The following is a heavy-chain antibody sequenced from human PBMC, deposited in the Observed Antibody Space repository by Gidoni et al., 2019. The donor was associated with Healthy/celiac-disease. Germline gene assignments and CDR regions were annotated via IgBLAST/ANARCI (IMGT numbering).Heavy chain of an antibody. Sequence: QLQLQESGPGLVKPSETLSLICTVSGGSISSGTYYWGWIRQPPGKGLEWIGSIYYSGSSDYNPSLKSRVTISVDTSKNEFSLKLSSVTAADTAVYYCARTLYSYGQGYVFDVWGQGTMVTVSS. J-gene: IGHJ3*01. CDR3: ARTLYSYGQGYVFDV. CDR2: IYYSGSS. CDR1: GGSISSGTYY. V-gene: IGHV4-39*01. D-gene: IGHD5-18*01.